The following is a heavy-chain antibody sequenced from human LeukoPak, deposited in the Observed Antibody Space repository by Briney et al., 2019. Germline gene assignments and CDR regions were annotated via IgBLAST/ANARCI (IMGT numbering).Heavy chain of an antibody. CDR3: ARDVGYCSSTSCYRYYGMDV. J-gene: IGHJ6*02. CDR2: IWYDGSNK. V-gene: IGHV3-33*08. D-gene: IGHD2-2*02. CDR1: GFTFSSYW. Sequence: GGSLRLSCAASGFTFSSYWMSWVRQAPGKGLEWVAVIWYDGSNKYYADSVKGRFTISRDNSKNTLYLQMNSLRAEDTAVYYCARDVGYCSSTSCYRYYGMDVWGQGTTVTVSS.